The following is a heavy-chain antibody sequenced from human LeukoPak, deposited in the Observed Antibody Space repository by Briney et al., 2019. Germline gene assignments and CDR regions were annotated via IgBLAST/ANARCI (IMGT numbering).Heavy chain of an antibody. Sequence: GRSLRLSCAASGFTFSSYGMHWVRQAPGKGLEWVAVISYDGSNKYYADSVKGRFTISRDNAKNSLYLQMNSLRAEDTALYYCAREWMGYSSSRRYYYYYMDVWGKGTTVTVSS. CDR3: AREWMGYSSSRRYYYYYMDV. V-gene: IGHV3-30*03. CDR2: ISYDGSNK. D-gene: IGHD6-13*01. CDR1: GFTFSSYG. J-gene: IGHJ6*03.